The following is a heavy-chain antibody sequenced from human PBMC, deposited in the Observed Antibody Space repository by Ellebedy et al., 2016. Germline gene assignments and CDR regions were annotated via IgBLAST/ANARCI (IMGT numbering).Heavy chain of an antibody. D-gene: IGHD1-26*01. Sequence: GESLMISCAASGFILSAYGMHWVRQAPGKGLEWVAITWFDGTNQYYADSVKGRFTISRDNSKNTLYLEISSLRAEDTAVYFCARGALSAFDIWGQGTMVTVSS. CDR3: ARGALSAFDI. J-gene: IGHJ3*02. CDR2: TWFDGTNQ. V-gene: IGHV3-33*01. CDR1: GFILSAYG.